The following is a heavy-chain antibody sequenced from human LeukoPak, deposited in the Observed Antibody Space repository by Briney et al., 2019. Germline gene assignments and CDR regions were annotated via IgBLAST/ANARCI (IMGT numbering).Heavy chain of an antibody. V-gene: IGHV3-43*02. Sequence: SGGSLRLSCAASGFTFRDFSMHWVRQAPGKGLEWVSLMSGDGSATHYSDSVKGRFTISRDNSKNTLYLQMNSLRAEDTAVYYCARDVSGSSSWSDFDYWGQGTLVTVSS. D-gene: IGHD6-13*01. J-gene: IGHJ4*02. CDR3: ARDVSGSSSWSDFDY. CDR2: MSGDGSAT. CDR1: GFTFRDFS.